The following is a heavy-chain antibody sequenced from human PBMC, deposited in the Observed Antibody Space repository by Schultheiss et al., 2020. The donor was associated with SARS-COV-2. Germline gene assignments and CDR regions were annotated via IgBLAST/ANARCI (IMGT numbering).Heavy chain of an antibody. Sequence: SETLSLTCAVYGGSFSGYYWSWNRQPPGKGLEWIGYIYYSGSTNYNPSLKSRVTISVDTSKNQFSLKLSSVTAADTAVYYCARHGGRFGSPYMDVWGKGTTVTVSS. V-gene: IGHV4-59*08. CDR1: GGSFSGYY. CDR3: ARHGGRFGSPYMDV. J-gene: IGHJ6*03. D-gene: IGHD3-10*01. CDR2: IYYSGST.